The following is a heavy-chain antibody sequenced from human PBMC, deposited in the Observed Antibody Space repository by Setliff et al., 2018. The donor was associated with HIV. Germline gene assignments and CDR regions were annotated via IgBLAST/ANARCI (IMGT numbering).Heavy chain of an antibody. D-gene: IGHD4-4*01. CDR1: GIMFSSYW. Sequence: SLRLSCVDSGIMFSSYWMSWVRQAPGKGLEWVANIKQDGSEKYYVDSVKGRFTISRDNSKNTLLLQMNSLRVEDTALYYCVEGGDYNRRGFFDSWGLGTLVTVSS. CDR3: VEGGDYNRRGFFDS. CDR2: IKQDGSEK. J-gene: IGHJ4*02. V-gene: IGHV3-7*03.